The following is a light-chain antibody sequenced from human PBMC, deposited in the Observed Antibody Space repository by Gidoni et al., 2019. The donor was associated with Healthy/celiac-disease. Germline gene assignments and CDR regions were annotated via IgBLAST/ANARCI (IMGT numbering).Light chain of an antibody. CDR2: DVS. CDR1: SSDVGGYNY. J-gene: IGLJ2*01. CDR3: SSYTSSSTPYVV. Sequence: ALTQPASVSGSPGQSITITCTGPSSDVGGYNYVSWYQQHPGKAPKLMIYDVSNRPSGVSNRFSVSKSGNTASLTISGLQAEDEADYYGSSYTSSSTPYVVFGGGTKLTVL. V-gene: IGLV2-14*01.